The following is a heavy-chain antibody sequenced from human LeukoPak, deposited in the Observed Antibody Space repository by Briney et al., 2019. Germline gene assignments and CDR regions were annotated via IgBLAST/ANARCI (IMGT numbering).Heavy chain of an antibody. CDR1: GFTFGKYW. D-gene: IGHD3-3*01. V-gene: IGHV3-7*03. Sequence: GGSLRLSCVASGFTFGKYWMSWVRQAPGKGLEWVANIKLDGSEKNYVDSVKGRFTISRDDTKNSLYLQMNSLRAEDTAVFYCARDQYDTWSRRGNFDSWGQGTLVIVSS. CDR3: ARDQYDTWSRRGNFDS. CDR2: IKLDGSEK. J-gene: IGHJ4*02.